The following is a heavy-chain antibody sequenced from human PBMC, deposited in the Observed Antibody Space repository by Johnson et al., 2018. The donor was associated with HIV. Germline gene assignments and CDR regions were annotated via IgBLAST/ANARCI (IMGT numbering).Heavy chain of an antibody. CDR2: ISSSGSTI. CDR3: ARELQGRDAVDS. Sequence: VQLVESGGGVVRPGRSLRLSCASSGFTFSSYAMHWVRQAPGKGLKWVSYISSSGSTIYYAASVKGRFTLSRDNAKNSLYLQMNSLSAEDTAVYYCARELQGRDAVDSWGQGTMVTVSS. CDR1: GFTFSSYA. V-gene: IGHV3-48*04. J-gene: IGHJ3*02.